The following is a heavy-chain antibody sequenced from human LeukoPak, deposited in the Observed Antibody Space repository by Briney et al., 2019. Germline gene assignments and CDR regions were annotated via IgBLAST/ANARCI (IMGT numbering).Heavy chain of an antibody. CDR2: INHSGST. D-gene: IGHD5-12*01. J-gene: IGHJ4*02. Sequence: SETLSLTCAVYGGSFSGYYWSWIRQPPGKGVEWIGDINHSGSTNYNPSLKSRVTISVDTSKNQFSLKLSSVTAADTAVYYCARFRYSRRFDYWGEGTLVTVSS. CDR1: GGSFSGYY. V-gene: IGHV4-34*01. CDR3: ARFRYSRRFDY.